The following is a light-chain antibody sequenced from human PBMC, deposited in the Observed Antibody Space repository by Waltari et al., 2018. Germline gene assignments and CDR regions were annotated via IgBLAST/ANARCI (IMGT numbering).Light chain of an antibody. CDR1: QKINVW. V-gene: IGKV1-12*01. Sequence: DIQMTQSPSSVSASLGDTVTISCRASQKINVWLAWYQLRPGMAPRLLLYAASSLQYGVPSKFSGSGSGTNFTLTISSLQPEDFATYYCQQTQVLPYTFGQGTKV. CDR3: QQTQVLPYT. CDR2: AAS. J-gene: IGKJ2*01.